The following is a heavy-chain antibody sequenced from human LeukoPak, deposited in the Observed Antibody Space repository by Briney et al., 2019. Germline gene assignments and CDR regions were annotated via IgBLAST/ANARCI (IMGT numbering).Heavy chain of an antibody. V-gene: IGHV4-59*01. D-gene: IGHD3-22*01. CDR2: IYYSGST. CDR3: ATYYYDSSGPAGGLFDY. Sequence: NTSEILSLTCTVSGGSISSYCWSWIRQPPGKGLEWIGYIYYSGSTNYNPSLKSRVTISVDTSKNQFSLKLSSVTAADTAVYYCATYYYDSSGPAGGLFDYWGQGTLVTVSS. J-gene: IGHJ4*02. CDR1: GGSISSYC.